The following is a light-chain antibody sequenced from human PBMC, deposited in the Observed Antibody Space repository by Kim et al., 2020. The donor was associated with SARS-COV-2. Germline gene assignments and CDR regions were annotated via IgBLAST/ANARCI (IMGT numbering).Light chain of an antibody. CDR3: QQYGNSRT. Sequence: APRLLIYGSSSRATGIPDRFSGRGSGTDFSLTISRLEPEDCAVYYCQQYGNSRTFGQGTKVDIK. V-gene: IGKV3-20*01. J-gene: IGKJ1*01. CDR2: GSS.